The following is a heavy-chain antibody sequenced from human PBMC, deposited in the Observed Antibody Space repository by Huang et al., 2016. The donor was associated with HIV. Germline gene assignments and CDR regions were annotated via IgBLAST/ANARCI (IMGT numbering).Heavy chain of an antibody. CDR1: GFTFGSYS. Sequence: EVRLVESGGGVVQPGGSLILSCSASGFTFGSYSMHWVRQGPGKGLALVAYISASGATMYYSDSVESRFTISRGKVKSSVYRQMHTLRAEDTGIYYCARDGGYSFWSNYPKYFFDFWGQGTPVTVSS. V-gene: IGHV3-48*01. CDR3: ARDGGYSFWSNYPKYFFDF. CDR2: ISASGATM. J-gene: IGHJ4*02. D-gene: IGHD3-3*01.